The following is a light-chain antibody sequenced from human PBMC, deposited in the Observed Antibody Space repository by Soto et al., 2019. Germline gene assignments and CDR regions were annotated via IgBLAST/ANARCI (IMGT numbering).Light chain of an antibody. V-gene: IGLV2-14*03. J-gene: IGLJ3*02. CDR1: NNDFGDSDY. Sequence: QSALSQPASVSGSPGQSVTISCTETNNDFGDSDYVSWYQQFPDKAPKLIIYDVSNRPSGVSHRFSGSKSGNTAYLTISGLQAEDEADYHCSSYTGSSTLLFGGGTKLTVL. CDR3: SSYTGSSTLL. CDR2: DVS.